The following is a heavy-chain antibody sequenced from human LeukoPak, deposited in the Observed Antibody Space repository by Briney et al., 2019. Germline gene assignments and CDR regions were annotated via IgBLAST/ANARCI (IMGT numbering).Heavy chain of an antibody. J-gene: IGHJ4*02. D-gene: IGHD3-10*01. Sequence: GGSLRLSCAASGFTFSSYEMNWVRQAPGKGLEWVSYISSSGNATYYADSVKGRFTISRDNAKNSLYLQVNSLRAEDTAVYYCARMHGEIDYWGQGTLVTVSS. V-gene: IGHV3-48*03. CDR2: ISSSGNAT. CDR1: GFTFSSYE. CDR3: ARMHGEIDY.